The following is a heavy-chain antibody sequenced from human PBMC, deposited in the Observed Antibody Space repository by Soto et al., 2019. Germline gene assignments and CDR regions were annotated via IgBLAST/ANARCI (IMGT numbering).Heavy chain of an antibody. J-gene: IGHJ3*02. CDR1: GYSFTSYW. CDR2: IYPGDSDT. V-gene: IGHV5-51*01. Sequence: PGESLKISCKGSGYSFTSYWIGWVRQMPGKGLEWMGIIYPGDSDTRYSPSFQGQVTISADKSISTAYLQWSSLKASDTAMYYCARQPSSGYYHHDAFDIWGQGTMVTVSS. CDR3: ARQPSSGYYHHDAFDI. D-gene: IGHD3-22*01.